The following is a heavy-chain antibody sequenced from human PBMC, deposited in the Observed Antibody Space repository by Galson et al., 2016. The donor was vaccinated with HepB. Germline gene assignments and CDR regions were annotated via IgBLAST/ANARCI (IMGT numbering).Heavy chain of an antibody. CDR2: ISSSSSYI. J-gene: IGHJ6*02. D-gene: IGHD3-3*01. Sequence: SLRLSCAASGFTFSSYSMNWVRQAPGKGLEWVSYISSSSSYIYYADSVKGRFTISRDDAKNSLYLQLNSLRAEDTAVYYCASQSFWSGPANYYYGMDVWGQGTTVTVSS. V-gene: IGHV3-21*01. CDR3: ASQSFWSGPANYYYGMDV. CDR1: GFTFSSYS.